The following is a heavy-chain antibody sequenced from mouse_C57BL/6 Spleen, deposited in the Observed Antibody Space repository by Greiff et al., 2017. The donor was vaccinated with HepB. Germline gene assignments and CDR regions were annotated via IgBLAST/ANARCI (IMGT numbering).Heavy chain of an antibody. Sequence: SGAELVKPGASVKLSCKASGYTFTEYTIHWVKQRSGQGLEWIGWFYPGSGSIKYNEKFKDNATLTADKSSSTVYMELSRLTSEDSAVYFCARHEEGYYGSSYGWYFDVWGTGTTVTVSS. D-gene: IGHD1-1*01. CDR3: ARHEEGYYGSSYGWYFDV. V-gene: IGHV1-62-2*01. CDR1: GYTFTEYT. J-gene: IGHJ1*03. CDR2: FYPGSGSI.